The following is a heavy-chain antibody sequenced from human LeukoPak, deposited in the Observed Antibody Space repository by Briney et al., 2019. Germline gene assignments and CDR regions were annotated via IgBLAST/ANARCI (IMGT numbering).Heavy chain of an antibody. CDR3: ARSLLGDYAYYFDY. CDR2: IYHSGST. J-gene: IGHJ4*02. V-gene: IGHV4-38-2*02. Sequence: SETLSLTCTVSGYSISSGYYWGWIRQPPGKGLEWIGSIYHSGSTYYNPSLKSRVTISVDTSKNQFSLKLSSVTAADTAVYYCARSLLGDYAYYFDYWGQGTLVTVSS. D-gene: IGHD4-17*01. CDR1: GYSISSGYY.